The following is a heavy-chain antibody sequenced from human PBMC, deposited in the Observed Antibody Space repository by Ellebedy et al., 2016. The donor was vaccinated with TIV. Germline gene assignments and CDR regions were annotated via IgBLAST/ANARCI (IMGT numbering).Heavy chain of an antibody. CDR1: GFTFSNYW. CDR3: AKDPYNWNDLNKEYYFDY. Sequence: GGSLRLSCAASGFTFSNYWMSWVRQAPGEGLEWVANIKQDGSETYYVDSVKGRFTISRDNAKNSLYLQMNSLRAEDTAVYYCAKDPYNWNDLNKEYYFDYWGQGTLVTVSS. J-gene: IGHJ4*02. CDR2: IKQDGSET. D-gene: IGHD1-20*01. V-gene: IGHV3-7*01.